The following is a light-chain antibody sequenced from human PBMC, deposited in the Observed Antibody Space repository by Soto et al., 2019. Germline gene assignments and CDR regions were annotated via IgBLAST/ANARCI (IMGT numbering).Light chain of an antibody. V-gene: IGKV4-1*01. CDR3: QQYYSTPLT. CDR1: QSVLYSSNHKNY. J-gene: IGKJ4*01. Sequence: DIVMTQSPDSLAVSLGERATINCKSSQSVLYSSNHKNYLAWYQQKPGKPPKLLIYWASTRESGVPDRLSGSGSGTDFTLTISSLQAEDVAVYYCQQYYSTPLTFGGGTKVEIK. CDR2: WAS.